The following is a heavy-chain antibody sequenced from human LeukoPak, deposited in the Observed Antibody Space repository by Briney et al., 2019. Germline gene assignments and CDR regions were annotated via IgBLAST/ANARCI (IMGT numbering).Heavy chain of an antibody. J-gene: IGHJ3*02. CDR3: ARTPYDYGDYADAFDI. CDR2: IIPILGIA. Sequence: SVKVSCKASGGTFSSYTISWVQQAPGQGLEWMGRIIPILGIANYAQKFQGRVTITADKSTSTAYMELSSLRSEDTAVYYCARTPYDYGDYADAFDIWGQGTMVTVSS. D-gene: IGHD4-17*01. V-gene: IGHV1-69*02. CDR1: GGTFSSYT.